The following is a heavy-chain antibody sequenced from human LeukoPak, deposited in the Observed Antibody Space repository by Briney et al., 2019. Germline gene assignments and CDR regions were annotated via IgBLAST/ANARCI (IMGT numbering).Heavy chain of an antibody. Sequence: ASVKVSSKASGYTFTRYYMHWVRQAPGQGLEWMGIINPSGGSTSYAQKFQGRVTMTRDTSTSTVYMELSSLRSEDTAVYYCARDPVVGATDFDYWGQGTLVSVSS. D-gene: IGHD1-26*01. CDR3: ARDPVVGATDFDY. CDR2: INPSGGST. J-gene: IGHJ4*02. V-gene: IGHV1-46*01. CDR1: GYTFTRYY.